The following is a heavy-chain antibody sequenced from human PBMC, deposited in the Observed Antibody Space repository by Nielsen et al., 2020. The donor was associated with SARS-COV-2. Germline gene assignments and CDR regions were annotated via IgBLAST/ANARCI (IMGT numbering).Heavy chain of an antibody. CDR3: AAAPPTIFGVAYYYYGMDV. CDR1: GFTFTSSA. CDR2: IVVGSGNT. D-gene: IGHD3-3*01. V-gene: IGHV1-58*01. Sequence: SVKVSCKASGFTFTSSAVQWVRQARGQRLEWIGWIVVGSGNTNYAQKFQERVTITRDMSTSTAYMELSSLRSEDTAVYYCAAAPPTIFGVAYYYYGMDVWGQGTTVTVSS. J-gene: IGHJ6*02.